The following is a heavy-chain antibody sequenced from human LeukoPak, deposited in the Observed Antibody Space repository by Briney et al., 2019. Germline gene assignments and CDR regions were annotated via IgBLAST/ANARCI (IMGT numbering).Heavy chain of an antibody. CDR3: ARGIAATDV. CDR1: GGSINNDDFY. CDR2: IYNNGNT. Sequence: SETLSLTCAVSGGSINNDDFYYSWIRQPPGKGLEWIGYIYNNGNTHYNPSLRSRLTISLDTSRNHFSLTVSSVTAADTAVYYCARGIAATDVWGHGTTVIVSS. D-gene: IGHD2-15*01. J-gene: IGHJ6*02. V-gene: IGHV4-30-4*01.